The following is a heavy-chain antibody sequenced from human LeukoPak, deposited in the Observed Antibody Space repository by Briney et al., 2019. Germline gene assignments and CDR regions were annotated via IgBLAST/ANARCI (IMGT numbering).Heavy chain of an antibody. CDR1: GGSFSGYY. Sequence: SETLSLACAVYGGSFSGYYWSWIRQHPGKGLEWIGYIYYSGSTYYNPSLKSRVTISVDTSKNQFSLKLSSVTAADTAVYYCARDSVDYADYYYYGMDVWGQGTTVTVSS. D-gene: IGHD4-17*01. V-gene: IGHV4-31*11. CDR3: ARDSVDYADYYYYGMDV. CDR2: IYYSGST. J-gene: IGHJ6*02.